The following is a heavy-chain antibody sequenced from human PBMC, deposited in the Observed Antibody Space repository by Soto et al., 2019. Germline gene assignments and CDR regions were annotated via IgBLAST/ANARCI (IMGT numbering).Heavy chain of an antibody. V-gene: IGHV4-4*01. Sequence: AETLSLTCVVSGGSSTTSNWWNFVRQTPEKGLEWIGQVLHTGTTNYNPSLVTRLTISVDKSKNQFSLELTSVTAADTALYFCARSDYGDSNSQYFDYWGRGTLVTVSS. CDR3: ARSDYGDSNSQYFDY. CDR1: GGSSTTSNW. CDR2: VLHTGTT. D-gene: IGHD4-17*01. J-gene: IGHJ4*02.